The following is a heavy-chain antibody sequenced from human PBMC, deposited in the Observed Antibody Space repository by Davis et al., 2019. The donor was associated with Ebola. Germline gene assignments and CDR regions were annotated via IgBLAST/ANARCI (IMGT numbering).Heavy chain of an antibody. Sequence: PSETLSLTCTVSGGSISSSSYYWGWIRQPPGKGLEWIGSIYYSGSTYYNPSLKSRVTISVDTSKNQFSLKLSSVTAADTAVYYCARAALHYYYGMDVWGQGTTVTVSS. J-gene: IGHJ6*02. D-gene: IGHD6-13*01. CDR2: IYYSGST. CDR1: GGSISSSSYY. V-gene: IGHV4-39*01. CDR3: ARAALHYYYGMDV.